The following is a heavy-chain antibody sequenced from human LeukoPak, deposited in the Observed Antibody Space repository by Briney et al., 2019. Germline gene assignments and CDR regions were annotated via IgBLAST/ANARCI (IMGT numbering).Heavy chain of an antibody. CDR1: GFTLSSYG. CDR2: IWYDGSNK. D-gene: IGHD6-6*01. CDR3: ARACRMSSSSSDY. Sequence: PGGSLRLSCAASGFTLSSYGMHWVCQAPGKGLEWVAVIWYDGSNKYYADPVKGRFTIPRDNSKNTLYLQMNSLRAEDTAVYYCARACRMSSSSSDYWGQGTLVTVSS. J-gene: IGHJ4*02. V-gene: IGHV3-33*01.